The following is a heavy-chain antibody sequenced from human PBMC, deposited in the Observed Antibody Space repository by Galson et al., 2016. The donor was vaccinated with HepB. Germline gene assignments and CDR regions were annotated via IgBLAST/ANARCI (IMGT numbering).Heavy chain of an antibody. CDR1: GYKFTDFW. CDR2: IYLDDSDT. J-gene: IGHJ5*02. D-gene: IGHD4-17*01. V-gene: IGHV5-51*01. Sequence: QSGAEVKKPGESLKISCKGSGYKFTDFWIGWVRQTPGKGLEWMGIIYLDDSDTTYNPSFQGQVTLSADKSISTAYLQWSSLKASDTAIYYCARQRSYGEYGGWYDPWGQGTLVTVSS. CDR3: ARQRSYGEYGGWYDP.